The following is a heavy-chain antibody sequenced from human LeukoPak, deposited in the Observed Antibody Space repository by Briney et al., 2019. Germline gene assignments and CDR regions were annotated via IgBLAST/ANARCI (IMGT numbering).Heavy chain of an antibody. CDR1: GGTFSSYA. V-gene: IGHV1-69*05. CDR2: IIPIFGTA. D-gene: IGHD3-22*01. J-gene: IGHJ4*02. CDR3: ARGGPYDSSGDFDY. Sequence: AASVKVSCKASGGTFSSYAISWVREAPGQGLECMGKIIPIFGTANYTQKFQGRVTITTDKSPSTAYMELSSLRSEDTAVYYCARGGPYDSSGDFDYWGQGTLVTVSS.